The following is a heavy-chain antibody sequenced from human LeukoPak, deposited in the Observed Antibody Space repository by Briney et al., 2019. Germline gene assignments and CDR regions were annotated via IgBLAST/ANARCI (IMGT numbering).Heavy chain of an antibody. J-gene: IGHJ6*03. CDR3: ARGGGATRYYYYMDV. D-gene: IGHD1-26*01. CDR1: GGSISSYY. V-gene: IGHV4-59*01. Sequence: PSETLSLTCTVSGGSISSYYWSWIRQPPGKGLEWIGYIYYSGSTNYNPSLKSRVTISVDTSKNQFSLKLSSVTAADTAVYYCARGGGATRYYYYMDVWGKGTTVTISS. CDR2: IYYSGST.